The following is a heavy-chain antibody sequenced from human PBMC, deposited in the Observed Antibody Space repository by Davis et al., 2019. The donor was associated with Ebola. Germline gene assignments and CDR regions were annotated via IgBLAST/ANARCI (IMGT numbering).Heavy chain of an antibody. J-gene: IGHJ6*02. CDR1: GFTFTSYA. Sequence: GGSLRLSCAASGFTFTSYAMSWVRQAPGRGLEWVSGISGYADTTYYADSVKGRFTISRDNSKNTLYLQMNSLTAEDTAVYYCAREQDRGVIRNYYYGMDVWGQGTTVTVSS. CDR2: ISGYADTT. CDR3: AREQDRGVIRNYYYGMDV. V-gene: IGHV3-23*01. D-gene: IGHD3-10*01.